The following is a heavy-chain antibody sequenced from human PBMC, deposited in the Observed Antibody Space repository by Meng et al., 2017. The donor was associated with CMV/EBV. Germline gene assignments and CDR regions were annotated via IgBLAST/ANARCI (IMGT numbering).Heavy chain of an antibody. V-gene: IGHV3-7*01. Sequence: GESLKISCAASGFTFSRYWMSWVRQAPGKGLEWVANIKQDGSEKYYVDSVKGRFTISRDNAKNSLYLQMNSQRAEDTAVYYCARDIRRQWLVRGDYFDYWGQGTLVTVSS. J-gene: IGHJ4*02. D-gene: IGHD6-19*01. CDR2: IKQDGSEK. CDR3: ARDIRRQWLVRGDYFDY. CDR1: GFTFSRYW.